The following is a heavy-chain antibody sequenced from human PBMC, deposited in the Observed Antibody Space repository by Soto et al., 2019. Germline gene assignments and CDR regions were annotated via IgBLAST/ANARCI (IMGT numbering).Heavy chain of an antibody. CDR2: IDPDGTTT. CDR3: TTAGSYRFDY. Sequence: GGSLSLSCEASGCPYSSPWMHWVRQTPGKGPLWVSRIDPDGTTTNYADSVKGRFTISRDNAENTLYLQMDSLRAEDTAVYYCTTAGSYRFDYWGQGTLVTVSS. J-gene: IGHJ4*02. CDR1: GCPYSSPW. D-gene: IGHD1-26*01. V-gene: IGHV3-74*01.